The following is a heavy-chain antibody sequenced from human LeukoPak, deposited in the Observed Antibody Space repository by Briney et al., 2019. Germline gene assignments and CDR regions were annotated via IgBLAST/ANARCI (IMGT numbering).Heavy chain of an antibody. Sequence: PGGSLRLSCAASGFTFSSYAMSWVRQAPGKGLEWVSAISGSGGSTYYADSVKGRFTISRDNSKNTLYLQMNSLRAEDTAVYYCARDRDSSGSGSPEYWGQGTLVTVSS. J-gene: IGHJ4*02. V-gene: IGHV3-23*01. CDR3: ARDRDSSGSGSPEY. CDR2: ISGSGGST. CDR1: GFTFSSYA. D-gene: IGHD3-10*01.